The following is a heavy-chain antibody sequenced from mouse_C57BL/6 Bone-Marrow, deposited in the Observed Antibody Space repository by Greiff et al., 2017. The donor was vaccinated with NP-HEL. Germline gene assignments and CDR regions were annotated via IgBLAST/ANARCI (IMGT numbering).Heavy chain of an antibody. CDR2: IHPNSGST. Sequence: QVQLKQPGAELVKPGASVKLSCKASGYTFTSYWMHWVKQRPGQGLEWIGMIHPNSGSTNSNEKFKSKATLTVDKSSSTAYMQLSSLTSEDSAVYYCEGGKGYCDYWGQGTTLTVSS. D-gene: IGHD1-1*02. CDR1: GYTFTSYW. J-gene: IGHJ2*01. V-gene: IGHV1-64*01. CDR3: EGGKGYCDY.